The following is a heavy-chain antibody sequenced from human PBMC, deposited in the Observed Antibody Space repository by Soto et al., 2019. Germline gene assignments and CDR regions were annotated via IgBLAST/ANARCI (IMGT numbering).Heavy chain of an antibody. CDR3: ARLKDTATYYFDY. CDR2: IYYSGGT. J-gene: IGHJ4*02. CDR1: GGSISSSSYY. D-gene: IGHD5-18*01. Sequence: SETLSLTCTVSGGSISSSSYYWGWIRQPPGKGLEWIGSIYYSGGTYYNPSLKSRVTISVDTSKNQFSLKLSSVTAADTAVYYCARLKDTATYYFDYWGQGTLVTVSS. V-gene: IGHV4-39*01.